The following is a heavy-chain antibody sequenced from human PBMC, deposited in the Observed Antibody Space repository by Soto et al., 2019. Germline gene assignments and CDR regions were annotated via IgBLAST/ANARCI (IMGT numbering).Heavy chain of an antibody. D-gene: IGHD3-10*01. CDR3: ARRGYGSGSYYIGPDFDY. V-gene: IGHV4-34*01. J-gene: IGHJ4*02. CDR1: GGSFSGYY. Sequence: SSETLSLTCAVYGGSFSGYYWSWIRQPPGKGLEWIGEINHSGNTNYNPSLKSRVTISVDTSKNQFSLKLSSVTAADTAVYYCARRGYGSGSYYIGPDFDYWGQGTLVTVSS. CDR2: INHSGNT.